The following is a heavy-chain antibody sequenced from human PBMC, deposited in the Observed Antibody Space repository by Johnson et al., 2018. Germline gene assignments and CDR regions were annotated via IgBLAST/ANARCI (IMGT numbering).Heavy chain of an antibody. CDR2: IKLDGSVI. CDR1: GFTFSSYW. J-gene: IGHJ6*03. D-gene: IGHD3-9*01. Sequence: VQLVESGGGLVQPGGSLRLSCVASGFTFSSYWMSWVRQAPGKGLEWVANIKLDGSVIYYVDSVKGRFTISRDTADNSLFLHMNNLRREDAALYYCATNTDWAKGTAFYYYYLDVWGKGTTVTVSS. CDR3: ATNTDWAKGTAFYYYYLDV. V-gene: IGHV3-7*03.